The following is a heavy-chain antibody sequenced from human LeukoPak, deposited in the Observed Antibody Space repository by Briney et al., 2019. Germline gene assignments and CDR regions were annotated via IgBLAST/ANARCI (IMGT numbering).Heavy chain of an antibody. J-gene: IGHJ4*02. D-gene: IGHD2-2*01. V-gene: IGHV1-3*01. CDR3: ARDIVVVPAASTPFDY. CDR1: GYTFTIYA. Sequence: EASVKVSCKASGYTFTIYAMHWVRQAPGQRLEWMGWINAGNGNTKYSQKFQGRVTITRDTSASTAYMELSSLRSEDTAVYYCARDIVVVPAASTPFDYWGQGTLVTVSS. CDR2: INAGNGNT.